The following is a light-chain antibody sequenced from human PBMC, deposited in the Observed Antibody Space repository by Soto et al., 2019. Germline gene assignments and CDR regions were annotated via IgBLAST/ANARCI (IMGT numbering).Light chain of an antibody. CDR3: QQYASSPLT. CDR2: GAS. V-gene: IGKV3-20*01. J-gene: IGKJ4*01. CDR1: QRVGRNY. Sequence: EIVLTQSPGILTLSPGERATLSWRASQRVGRNYLAWYQQRPGQAPRLLIYGASSRATGIPDRFSGSGSGTDFTLTLSRLEPEDFAVYYCQQYASSPLTFGGGTKVEIK.